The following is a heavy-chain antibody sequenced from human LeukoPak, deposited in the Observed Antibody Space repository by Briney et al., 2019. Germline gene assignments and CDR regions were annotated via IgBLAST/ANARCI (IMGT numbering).Heavy chain of an antibody. V-gene: IGHV3-23*01. Sequence: GGSLRLSCTASGLTLSIFAMSWVRQAPGQWLERVSGISGSGGSTYYADSVKGRFTISRDNYKNTLFQKMNRLRAEDTAVYYCAKHKGYSCGNYYDMQVWGQGTTVSVSS. CDR3: AKHKGYSCGNYYDMQV. CDR1: GLTLSIFA. CDR2: ISGSGGST. D-gene: IGHD5-18*01. J-gene: IGHJ6*02.